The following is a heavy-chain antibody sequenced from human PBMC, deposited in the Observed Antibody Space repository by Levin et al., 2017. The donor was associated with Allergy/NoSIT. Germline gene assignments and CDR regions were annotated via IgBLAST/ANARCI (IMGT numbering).Heavy chain of an antibody. CDR2: ISSSSSYI. CDR3: ARDTVAGTGFMGF. Sequence: LSLTCAASGFTFSSQSMNWVRQAPGKGLEWVSSISSSSSYIYYTDSVKGRFTISRDNGKNSLYLQMNSLRAEDTAVYYCARDTVAGTGFMGFWGQGTLVTVSS. J-gene: IGHJ4*02. V-gene: IGHV3-21*01. D-gene: IGHD6-19*01. CDR1: GFTFSSQS.